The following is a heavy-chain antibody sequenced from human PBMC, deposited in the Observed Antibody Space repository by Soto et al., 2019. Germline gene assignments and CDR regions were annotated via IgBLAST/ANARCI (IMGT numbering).Heavy chain of an antibody. CDR1: GGSISSYY. D-gene: IGHD3-22*01. CDR3: ARIREAYYYDSSGQDAFDI. J-gene: IGHJ3*02. V-gene: IGHV4-59*01. Sequence: SETLSLTCTVSGGSISSYYWSWIRQPPGKGLERIGYIYYSGSTNYNPSLKSRVTISVDTSKNQFSLKLSSVTAADTAVYYCARIREAYYYDSSGQDAFDIWGQGTMVTVSS. CDR2: IYYSGST.